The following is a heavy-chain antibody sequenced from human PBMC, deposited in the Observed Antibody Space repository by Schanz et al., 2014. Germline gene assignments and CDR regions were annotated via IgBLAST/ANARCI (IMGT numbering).Heavy chain of an antibody. CDR2: ISGSSIHK. V-gene: IGHV3-11*05. CDR1: GFTFSDYY. J-gene: IGHJ6*02. D-gene: IGHD3-3*01. CDR3: ARFLARYQYYGVDV. Sequence: QVYLVESGGDLVKPGGSPRLSCAASGFTFSDYYMAWIRQAPGKGLEWVSHISGSSIHKNYADSVKGRFSISRDNGETSVYLQINSLRVEDTAVYYCARFLARYQYYGVDVWGQGTTVIVSS.